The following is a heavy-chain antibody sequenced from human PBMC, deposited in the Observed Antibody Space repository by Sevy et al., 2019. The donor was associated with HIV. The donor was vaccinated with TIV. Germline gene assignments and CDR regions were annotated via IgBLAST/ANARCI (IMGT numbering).Heavy chain of an antibody. CDR2: IYYSGST. J-gene: IGHJ5*02. V-gene: IGHV4-59*01. D-gene: IGHD3-3*01. CDR1: GGSISSYY. Sequence: SETLSLTCTVSGGSISSYYWSWIRQPPGKGLEWIGYIYYSGSTNYNPSLKSRVTISVDTSKNQFSLKLSSVTAADTAVYYCARYGQGYDFWSGYSWFDPWGQGTLVTVSS. CDR3: ARYGQGYDFWSGYSWFDP.